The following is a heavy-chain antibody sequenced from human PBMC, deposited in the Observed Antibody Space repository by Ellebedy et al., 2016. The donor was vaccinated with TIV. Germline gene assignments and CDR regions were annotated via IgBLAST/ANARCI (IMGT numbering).Heavy chain of an antibody. J-gene: IGHJ5*02. D-gene: IGHD3-10*01. V-gene: IGHV3-21*01. CDR2: ISSSSSYI. Sequence: GESLKISCAASGFTFSSYSMNWVRQAPWKGLEWVSSISSSSSYIYYADSVKGRFTISRDNAKNSLYLQMNSLRAEDTAVYYCARLQFGEFNWFDPWGQGTLVTVSS. CDR3: ARLQFGEFNWFDP. CDR1: GFTFSSYS.